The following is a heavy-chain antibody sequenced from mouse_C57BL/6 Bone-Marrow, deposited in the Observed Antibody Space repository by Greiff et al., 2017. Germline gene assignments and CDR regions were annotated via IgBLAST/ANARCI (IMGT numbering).Heavy chain of an antibody. D-gene: IGHD1-1*01. CDR2: IYIGNGYT. Sequence: VQLKESGAELVRPGSSVQMSCKTSGYTFTSSGINWVKQRPGQGMEWIGYIYIGNGYTEYNEKFQGQATMTSETSYSPASMQLISLTSDDAAIYFCARANYPYYYGSPLDYWGQGTTLTVSS. CDR1: GYTFTSSG. V-gene: IGHV1-58*01. CDR3: ARANYPYYYGSPLDY. J-gene: IGHJ2*01.